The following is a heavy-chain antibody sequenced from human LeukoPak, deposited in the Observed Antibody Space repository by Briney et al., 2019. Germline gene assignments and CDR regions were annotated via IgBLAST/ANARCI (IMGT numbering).Heavy chain of an antibody. CDR2: ISSSGSTI. CDR3: ASSASEVTPFDY. D-gene: IGHD2-21*02. V-gene: IGHV3-11*01. J-gene: IGHJ4*02. CDR1: GFTFSDYY. Sequence: GGSLRLSCAASGFTFSDYYMSWIRQAPGKGLEWVSYISSSGSTIYYADSVKGRFTISRDNAKNSLYLQMNSLRAEDTAVYYCASSASEVTPFDYWGQGTLVTVSS.